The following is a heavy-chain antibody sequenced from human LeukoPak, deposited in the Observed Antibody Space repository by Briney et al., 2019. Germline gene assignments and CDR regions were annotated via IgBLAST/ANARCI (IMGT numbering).Heavy chain of an antibody. CDR2: IYPGDSDT. J-gene: IGHJ5*02. D-gene: IGHD2-2*01. V-gene: IGHV5-51*07. CDR1: GYSFTSYW. CDR3: ARRGYCSSTSCRNWFDP. Sequence: GESLQISCKGSGYSFTSYWIGWVHQMPGKGLEWMGIIYPGDSDTRYSPSFQGQVTISADKSISTAYLQWSSPKASDTAMYYCARRGYCSSTSCRNWFDPWGQGTLVTVSS.